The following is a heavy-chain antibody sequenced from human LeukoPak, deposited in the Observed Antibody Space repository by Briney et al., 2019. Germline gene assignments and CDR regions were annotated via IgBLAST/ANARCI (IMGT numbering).Heavy chain of an antibody. J-gene: IGHJ4*02. V-gene: IGHV3-33*01. Sequence: GGSLRLSCAASGFIFSNYGMNWVRQAPGKGLEWVAVIWYDGSKKYYADSVKGRFTNSRDSSKNTLYLQMNSRRAEETAVYYCARVGGRSGYEIDYWGQGTLVTVSS. D-gene: IGHD5-12*01. CDR3: ARVGGRSGYEIDY. CDR1: GFIFSNYG. CDR2: IWYDGSKK.